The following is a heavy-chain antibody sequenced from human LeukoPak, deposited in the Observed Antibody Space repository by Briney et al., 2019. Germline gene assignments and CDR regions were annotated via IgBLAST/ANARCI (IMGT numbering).Heavy chain of an antibody. CDR1: GFTFSSYA. D-gene: IGHD2-15*01. CDR3: AKVLGYCSGGSCYGSDY. Sequence: PGGSLRLSCAASGFTFSSYAMSWVRQAPGKGLEWVSAIRGSGGSTYYADSVKGRFTISRDNSKNTLYLQMNSLRAEDTAVYYCAKVLGYCSGGSCYGSDYWGQGTLVTVSS. J-gene: IGHJ4*02. CDR2: IRGSGGST. V-gene: IGHV3-23*01.